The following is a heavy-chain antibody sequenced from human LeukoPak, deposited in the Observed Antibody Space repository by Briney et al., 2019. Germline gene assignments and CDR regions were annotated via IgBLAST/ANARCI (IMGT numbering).Heavy chain of an antibody. CDR1: GFTISSYA. D-gene: IGHD2-2*01. Sequence: GGSLRLSCAASGFTISSYAMSWVRQAPGKGLEWVSVIYSGGSTYYADSVKGRFTISRDNSKNTLYLQMNSLRAEDTAVYYCARVIVVVPAALDAFDIWGQGTMVTVSS. CDR2: IYSGGST. V-gene: IGHV3-53*01. CDR3: ARVIVVVPAALDAFDI. J-gene: IGHJ3*02.